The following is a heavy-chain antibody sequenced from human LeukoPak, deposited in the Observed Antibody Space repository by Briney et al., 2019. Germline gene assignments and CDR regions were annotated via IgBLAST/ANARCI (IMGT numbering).Heavy chain of an antibody. CDR2: IHYSGST. CDR3: TRTGSTGGY. V-gene: IGHV4-61*01. D-gene: IGHD1-7*01. Sequence: SETLSLTCTVSGGSVSGGNYYCSWIRQSPGKGLEWIGYIHYSGSTVYSPSLKSRVTMSIDTSKNQFSLNLSSATAADTAVYYCTRTGSTGGYWGQGTLATVSS. CDR1: GGSVSGGNYY. J-gene: IGHJ4*02.